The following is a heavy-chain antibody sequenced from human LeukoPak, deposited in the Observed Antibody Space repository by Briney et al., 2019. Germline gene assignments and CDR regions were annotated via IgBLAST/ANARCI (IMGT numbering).Heavy chain of an antibody. J-gene: IGHJ4*02. CDR1: GGSFSGYY. D-gene: IGHD3-10*01. CDR2: INHSGST. Sequence: SETLSLTCAVCGGSFSGYYWSWIRQPPGKGLEWIGEINHSGSTNYNPSLKSRVTISVDTSKNQFSLKLSSVTAADTAVYYCARVKPKITGWDYYGSGSYYRFDYWGQGTLVTVSS. V-gene: IGHV4-34*01. CDR3: ARVKPKITGWDYYGSGSYYRFDY.